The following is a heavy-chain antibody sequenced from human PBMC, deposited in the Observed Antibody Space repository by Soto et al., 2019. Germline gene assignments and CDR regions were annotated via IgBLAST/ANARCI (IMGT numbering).Heavy chain of an antibody. J-gene: IGHJ4*02. D-gene: IGHD2-15*01. CDR1: GFIFNEYG. V-gene: IGHV3-33*03. CDR3: ARWGCSGSNCNLNQRSFDL. Sequence: GGSLRLSCAASGFIFNEYGMHWVRQASGKGLEWVAVIWYDGSNKYYADSVKGRFTFSRDNSKNTMSLQMNSLRVEDTAVYYCARWGCSGSNCNLNQRSFDLWGQGTLVTVSS. CDR2: IWYDGSNK.